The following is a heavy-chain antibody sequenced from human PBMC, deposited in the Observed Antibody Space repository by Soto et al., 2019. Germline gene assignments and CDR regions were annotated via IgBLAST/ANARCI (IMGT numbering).Heavy chain of an antibody. Sequence: GASVKVSCKASGYTFTSYGISWVRQAPGQGLEWMGWISAYNGNTNYAQKLQGRVTMTTDASTSTAYMELRSLRSDDTAVYYCARDGYSSSWYYRSYYYYGMDVWGQGTTVTVSS. CDR3: ARDGYSSSWYYRSYYYYGMDV. CDR1: GYTFTSYG. J-gene: IGHJ6*02. CDR2: ISAYNGNT. V-gene: IGHV1-18*01. D-gene: IGHD6-13*01.